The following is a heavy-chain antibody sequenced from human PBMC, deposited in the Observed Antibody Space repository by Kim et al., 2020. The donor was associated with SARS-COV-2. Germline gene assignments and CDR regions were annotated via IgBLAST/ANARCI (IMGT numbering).Heavy chain of an antibody. CDR3: ARDTLWFGELEDAFDI. J-gene: IGHJ3*02. Sequence: SETLSLTCTVSGGSISSGGYYWSWIRQHPGKGLEWIGYIYYSGSTYYNPSLKSRVTISVDTSKNKFSLKLSSVTAADTAVYYCARDTLWFGELEDAFDIWGQGTMVTVSS. D-gene: IGHD3-10*01. CDR1: GGSISSGGYY. CDR2: IYYSGST. V-gene: IGHV4-31*03.